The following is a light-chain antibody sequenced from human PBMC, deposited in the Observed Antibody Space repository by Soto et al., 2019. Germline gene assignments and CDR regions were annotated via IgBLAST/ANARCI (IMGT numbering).Light chain of an antibody. Sequence: DIQMTQSPSSLSASVGDRVTITCRASQSISSYLNWYQHKPGKAPKLLIYAASSLQTGVPSRFSGSRSGTDFALTISSLQRDDFATYYCQQTDSFPRTFGQESKVDIK. CDR2: AAS. V-gene: IGKV1-39*01. CDR3: QQTDSFPRT. J-gene: IGKJ1*01. CDR1: QSISSY.